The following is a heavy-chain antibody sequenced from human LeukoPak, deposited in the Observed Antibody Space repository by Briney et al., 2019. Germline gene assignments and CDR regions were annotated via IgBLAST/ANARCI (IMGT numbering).Heavy chain of an antibody. CDR3: AKALSSSFYYFDL. V-gene: IGHV3-23*01. CDR2: IRGGGDVT. Sequence: GGSLRLSCAASGFTFSSYGMNWVRQAPEKGLEWVSTIRGGGDVTYYADSVKGRFTISRDNSRNTLYLQMNSLRAEDTAVYYCAKALSSSFYYFDLGGRGTLVTVS. D-gene: IGHD3-16*02. J-gene: IGHJ2*01. CDR1: GFTFSSYG.